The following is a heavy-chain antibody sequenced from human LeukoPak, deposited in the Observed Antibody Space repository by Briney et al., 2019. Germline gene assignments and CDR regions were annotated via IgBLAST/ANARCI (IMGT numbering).Heavy chain of an antibody. CDR3: ARHRYADYLNSGGSLYYFDH. CDR2: IYYTGST. V-gene: IGHV4-39*01. Sequence: SETLSLTCTVSGGSIISSSYYWGWIRQPPGKGLEWIGTIYYTGSTYYNPSLESRVTISVDTSNIQFSLKLSSVTAADTAVYFCARHRYADYLNSGGSLYYFDHWGQGTLVTVSS. D-gene: IGHD2-15*01. CDR1: GGSIISSSYY. J-gene: IGHJ4*02.